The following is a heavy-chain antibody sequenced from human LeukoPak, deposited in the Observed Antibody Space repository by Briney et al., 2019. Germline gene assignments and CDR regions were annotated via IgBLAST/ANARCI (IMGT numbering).Heavy chain of an antibody. CDR2: IWYDGSNK. CDR1: GFTFSSYG. D-gene: IGHD1-26*01. CDR3: AKDRAGATFFDY. V-gene: IGHV3-33*06. Sequence: GGSLRLSCAASGFTFSSYGMHWVRQAPGKGLDWVAVIWYDGSNKYYADSVKGRFTISRDNSKNTLYLQMNSLRAEDTAVYYCAKDRAGATFFDYWGQGTLVTVSS. J-gene: IGHJ4*02.